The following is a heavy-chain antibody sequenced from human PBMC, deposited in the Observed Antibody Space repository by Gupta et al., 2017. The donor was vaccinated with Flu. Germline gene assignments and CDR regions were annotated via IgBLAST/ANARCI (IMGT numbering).Heavy chain of an antibody. CDR2: INPNSGGT. Sequence: QVQLVQSGAAVKKPGASVKVSCKASGYTFTGYYMHWVRQAPGQGLEWMGWINPNSGGTNYAQKFQGWVTMTRDTSISTAYMELSRLRSDDTALYYCARVADPGGSYAIFDYWGQGTLVTVSS. CDR3: ARVADPGGSYAIFDY. V-gene: IGHV1-2*04. J-gene: IGHJ4*02. CDR1: GYTFTGYY. D-gene: IGHD1-26*01.